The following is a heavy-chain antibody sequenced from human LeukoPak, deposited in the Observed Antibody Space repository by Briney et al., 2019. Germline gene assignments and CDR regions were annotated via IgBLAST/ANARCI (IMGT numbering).Heavy chain of an antibody. Sequence: SETLSLTCTVSGGSISSSSYYWGWIHQPPGKGLEWIGSIYYSGSTYYNPSLKSRVTISVDTSKNQFSLKLSSVTAADTAVYYCASNFPYDSSGYYEDYWDQGTLVTVSS. CDR1: GGSISSSSYY. V-gene: IGHV4-39*01. D-gene: IGHD3-22*01. CDR2: IYYSGST. CDR3: ASNFPYDSSGYYEDY. J-gene: IGHJ4*02.